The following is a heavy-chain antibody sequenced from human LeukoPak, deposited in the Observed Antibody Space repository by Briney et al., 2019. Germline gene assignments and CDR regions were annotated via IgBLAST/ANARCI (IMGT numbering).Heavy chain of an antibody. CDR1: GGSINGNSYY. J-gene: IGHJ6*03. V-gene: IGHV4-39*07. CDR2: IYYSGST. D-gene: IGHD2-15*01. CDR3: ARDPPRRRYCSGGSCDYYYYMDV. Sequence: SETLSLTCTVSGGSINGNSYYWGWIRQPPGKGLEWIGSIYYSGSTYYNPSLKSRVTISVDTSKNQFSLKLSSVTAADTAVYYCARDPPRRRYCSGGSCDYYYYMDVWGKGTTVTVSS.